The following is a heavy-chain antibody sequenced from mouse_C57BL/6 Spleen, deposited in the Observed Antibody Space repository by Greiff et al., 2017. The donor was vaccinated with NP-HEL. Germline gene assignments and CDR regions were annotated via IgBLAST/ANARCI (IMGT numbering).Heavy chain of an antibody. CDR1: GYTFTSYW. D-gene: IGHD1-1*01. CDR2: IYPGSGST. V-gene: IGHV1-55*01. CDR3: ASCIATVVAPFDD. J-gene: IGHJ2*01. Sequence: QVQLKQPGAELVKPGASVKMSCKASGYTFTSYWITWVKQRPGQGLEWIGDIYPGSGSTNYNEKFKSKATLTVDTSSSTACMQLSSLTSEDSAVYYCASCIATVVAPFDDWGQGTTLTVSS.